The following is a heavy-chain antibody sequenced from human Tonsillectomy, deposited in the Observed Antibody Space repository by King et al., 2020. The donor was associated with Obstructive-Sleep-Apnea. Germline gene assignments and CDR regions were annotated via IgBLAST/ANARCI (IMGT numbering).Heavy chain of an antibody. CDR1: GFTFSTYA. D-gene: IGHD2-8*01. CDR3: ARDFRGREYTNGPFDY. CDR2: ISYDGGNK. Sequence: QVQLVESGGGVVQPGRSLKLSCAASGFTFSTYAMHWVRQTPGKGLQWVAVISYDGGNKYYADSVKGQFSVSRDNSKNTLYLQMNRLRVEDTAIYYCARDFRGREYTNGPFDYWGQGTLVTV. J-gene: IGHJ4*02. V-gene: IGHV3-30*04.